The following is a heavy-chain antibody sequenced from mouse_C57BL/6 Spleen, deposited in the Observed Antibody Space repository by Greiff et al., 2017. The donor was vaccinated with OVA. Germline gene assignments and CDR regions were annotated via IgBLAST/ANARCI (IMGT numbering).Heavy chain of an antibody. D-gene: IGHD2-13*01. Sequence: QVQLQQSGAELVKPGASVKISCKASGYAFSSYWMNWVKQRPGKGLAWIGQIYPGDGDTNYNGKFKGKATLTADKSSSTAYMQLSSLTSEASASYFCSRGGEAWFAYWGQGTLVTVSA. V-gene: IGHV1-80*01. J-gene: IGHJ3*01. CDR1: GYAFSSYW. CDR2: IYPGDGDT. CDR3: SRGGEAWFAY.